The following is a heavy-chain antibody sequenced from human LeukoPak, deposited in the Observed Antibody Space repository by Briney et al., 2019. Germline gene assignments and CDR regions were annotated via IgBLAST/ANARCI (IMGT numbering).Heavy chain of an antibody. Sequence: GGSLRLSCAASGFTFSSYWMSWVRQAPGKGLEWVANIKQDGSEKYYVDSVKGRFTISRDNAKNSLYLQMNSLRAEDTAVYYCARDQNYYGSGSPGFDYWGQGTLVTVSS. V-gene: IGHV3-7*01. CDR3: ARDQNYYGSGSPGFDY. CDR2: IKQDGSEK. CDR1: GFTFSSYW. D-gene: IGHD3-10*01. J-gene: IGHJ4*02.